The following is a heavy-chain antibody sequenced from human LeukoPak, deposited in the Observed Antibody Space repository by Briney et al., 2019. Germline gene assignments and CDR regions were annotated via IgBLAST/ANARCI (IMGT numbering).Heavy chain of an antibody. Sequence: ASVKVSCKASGYTFTGYYMHWVRQAPGQGLEWMGWINPNSGGTNYAQKFQGRVTMTRDTSISTAYMELSRLRSDDTAVYYCAGDASPMILNWFDPWGQGTLVTVSS. CDR3: AGDASPMILNWFDP. CDR1: GYTFTGYY. V-gene: IGHV1-2*02. D-gene: IGHD3-22*01. CDR2: INPNSGGT. J-gene: IGHJ5*02.